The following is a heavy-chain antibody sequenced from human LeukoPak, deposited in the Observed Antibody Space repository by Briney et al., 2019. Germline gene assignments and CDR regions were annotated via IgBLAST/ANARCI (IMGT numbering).Heavy chain of an antibody. V-gene: IGHV3-7*01. CDR1: GFTFSRSW. CDR2: IKEDGSET. J-gene: IGHJ4*02. Sequence: PGGSLRLSCAASGFTFSRSWTDWVRQAPGKGLEGVANIKEDGSETHYVDSAKGRFTISRDNAKSSLYLQMDSLRVEDTAIYYCSESLNYWGQGTLVTVSS. CDR3: SESLNY.